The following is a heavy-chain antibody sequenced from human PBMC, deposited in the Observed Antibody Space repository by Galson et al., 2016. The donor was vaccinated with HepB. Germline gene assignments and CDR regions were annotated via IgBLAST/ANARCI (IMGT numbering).Heavy chain of an antibody. D-gene: IGHD3-22*01. CDR2: IYPDDSDT. CDR3: GRNRGGFEELLPDF. Sequence: QSGAEVKKPGESLKISCKASGYVFTSYWIGWVRQMPGKGLEWMGTIYPDDSDTRYNPSFQGQVTISADKSISTAYLQWSSLKASDTAMYYCGRNRGGFEELLPDFWGQGTLFTVSS. CDR1: GYVFTSYW. J-gene: IGHJ4*02. V-gene: IGHV5-51*01.